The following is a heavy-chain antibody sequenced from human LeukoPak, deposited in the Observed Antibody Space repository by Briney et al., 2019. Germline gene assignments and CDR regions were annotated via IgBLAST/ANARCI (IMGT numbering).Heavy chain of an antibody. CDR2: MNPNSGNT. V-gene: IGHV1-8*03. CDR3: ARYTISVVPAATNYYYYYMDV. J-gene: IGHJ6*03. CDR1: GYTFTSYD. Sequence: ASVKVSCKASGYTFTSYDINWVRQATGQGLEWMGWMNPNSGNTGYAQKFQGRVTITRNTSISTAYMELSSLRSEDTAVYYCARYTISVVPAATNYYYYYMDVWGKGTTVTVSS. D-gene: IGHD2-2*01.